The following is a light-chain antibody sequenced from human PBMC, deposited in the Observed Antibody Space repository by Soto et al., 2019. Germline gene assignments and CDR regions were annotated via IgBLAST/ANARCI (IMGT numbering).Light chain of an antibody. CDR3: RSYTSSITYV. Sequence: QSALTQPASVSGSPGQSITISCTGTSSDVGGYNYVSWYQQHPDKAPKLMIYDVSNRPSGVSNRFSGSKSGNTASLTISGLQAEDEADYHCRSYTSSITYVFGTGTKVTVL. V-gene: IGLV2-14*03. CDR1: SSDVGGYNY. J-gene: IGLJ1*01. CDR2: DVS.